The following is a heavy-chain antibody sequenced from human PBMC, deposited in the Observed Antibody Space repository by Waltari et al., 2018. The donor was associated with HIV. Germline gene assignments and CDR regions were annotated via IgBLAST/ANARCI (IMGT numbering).Heavy chain of an antibody. D-gene: IGHD6-13*01. V-gene: IGHV3-21*01. J-gene: IGHJ1*01. CDR2: ISSSSSYI. CDR1: GFTFRTYS. CDR3: ASGYSSMFQH. Sequence: EVQLVESGGGLVKPGGSLRLSCAASGFTFRTYSMNWVRQAPGKGLEWVSSISSSSSYIYYADSVKGRFTISRDNAKNSLYLQMNSLRAEDTAVYYCASGYSSMFQHWGQGTLVTVSS.